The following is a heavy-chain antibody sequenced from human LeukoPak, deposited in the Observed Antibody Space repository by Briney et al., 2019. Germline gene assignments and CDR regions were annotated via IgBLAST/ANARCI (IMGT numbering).Heavy chain of an antibody. CDR2: ISDNGGST. CDR3: AKTIVIPIALGVFDY. D-gene: IGHD3-16*02. V-gene: IGHV3-23*01. Sequence: GGSLRLSCAASGFTFSSSAMSWVRQAPGKGLEWVSTISDNGGSTYYADSVKGRFTISRDNAKNTLYLQMNSLRAEDTAIYYCAKTIVIPIALGVFDYWGQGTLVTVSS. J-gene: IGHJ4*02. CDR1: GFTFSSSA.